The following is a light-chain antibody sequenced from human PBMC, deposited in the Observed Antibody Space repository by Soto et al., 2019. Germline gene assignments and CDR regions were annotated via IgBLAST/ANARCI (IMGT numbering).Light chain of an antibody. Sequence: DVVMTQSPLSLPVTLGQPASISCRSSQSLIHSDGNTYLNWFQQRPGQSPRRLIYEVSDRDSGVPARFSGSGSGTDFTLKISRVEAEDVGVYYCMQGTHWPWTFGQGTEVAIK. CDR2: EVS. J-gene: IGKJ1*01. CDR3: MQGTHWPWT. V-gene: IGKV2-30*02. CDR1: QSLIHSDGNTY.